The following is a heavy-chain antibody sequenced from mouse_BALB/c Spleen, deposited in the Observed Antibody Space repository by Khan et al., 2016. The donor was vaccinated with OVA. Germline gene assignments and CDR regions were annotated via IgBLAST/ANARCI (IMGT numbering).Heavy chain of an antibody. CDR2: ISYSGST. J-gene: IGHJ2*01. D-gene: IGHD1-2*01. CDR3: ARTARIKY. Sequence: VQLKESGPGLVKPSQSLSLTCTVTGYSITSGYGWNWIRQFPGNKLEWMGNISYSGSTNYNPSLKSRISITRDTSKNPFFLQLNSVTTEDTATYYCARTARIKYWGQGTTLTVSS. CDR1: GYSITSGYG. V-gene: IGHV3-2*02.